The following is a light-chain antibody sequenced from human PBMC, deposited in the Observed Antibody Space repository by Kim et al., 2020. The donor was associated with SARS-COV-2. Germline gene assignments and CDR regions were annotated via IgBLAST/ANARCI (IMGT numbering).Light chain of an antibody. CDR2: LAS. J-gene: IGKJ1*01. V-gene: IGKV2-28*01. CDR3: MQALQTPWT. Sequence: DIVMSQSPLSLPVTPGEPASISCRSSQSLLHSTGYNYLHWYLQKPGQSPHLLISLASNRASGVPDRFSGSGSGTYFTLKISKVEAEDVGVYYCMQALQTPWTFGQGTKVDIK. CDR1: QSLLHSTGYNY.